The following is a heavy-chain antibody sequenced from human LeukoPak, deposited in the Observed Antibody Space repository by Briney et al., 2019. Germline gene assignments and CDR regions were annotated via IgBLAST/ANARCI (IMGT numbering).Heavy chain of an antibody. J-gene: IGHJ4*02. D-gene: IGHD6-13*01. V-gene: IGHV1-2*02. CDR2: INPNSGGA. CDR3: AREKASSIAAVSVGLEN. CDR1: GYTFTGYY. Sequence: ASVKVSCKASGYTFTGYYIHWVRQAPGQGLEWMGWINPNSGGANYAQKFQDRVTMTRDTSISTVYMGLSRLTSDDTAVHYCAREKASSIAAVSVGLENGGKGTLVTVSS.